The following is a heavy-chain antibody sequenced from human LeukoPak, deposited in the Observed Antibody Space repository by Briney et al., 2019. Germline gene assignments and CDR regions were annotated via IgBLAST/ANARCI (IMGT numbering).Heavy chain of an antibody. V-gene: IGHV4-59*12. J-gene: IGHJ3*02. CDR3: ARPRLSYYDILTGSSATHAFEI. Sequence: SETLFLTCSVSGGSISSYYRSWIRQPPGEGLEWIGYIYYSGSTNYNPSLKSRVTISVDKSKNQFSLKLSSVTAADTAVYYCARPRLSYYDILTGSSATHAFEIWGQGTMDTVSS. D-gene: IGHD3-9*01. CDR1: GGSISSYY. CDR2: IYYSGST.